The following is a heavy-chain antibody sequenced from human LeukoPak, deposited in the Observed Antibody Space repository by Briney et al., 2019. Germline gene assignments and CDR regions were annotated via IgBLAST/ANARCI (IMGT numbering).Heavy chain of an antibody. CDR2: IYHSGST. J-gene: IGHJ4*02. V-gene: IGHV4-38-2*01. Sequence: SEALSLTCAVSGYSISSGYYWGWIRQPPGKGLEWIGSIYHSGSTYYNPSLKSRVTISVDTSKNQFSLKLSPVTAADTAVYYCAKGVAVAGGFDYWGQGTLVTVSS. D-gene: IGHD6-19*01. CDR1: GYSISSGYY. CDR3: AKGVAVAGGFDY.